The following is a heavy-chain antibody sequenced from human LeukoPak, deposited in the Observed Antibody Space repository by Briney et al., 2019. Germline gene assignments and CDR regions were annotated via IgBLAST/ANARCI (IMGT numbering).Heavy chain of an antibody. D-gene: IGHD4-17*01. CDR1: GGSISSGGYY. CDR3: ARHVSVTPWYFDL. Sequence: PSETLSLTCTVSGGSISSGGYYWSWIRQHPGKGLEWIGYIYYSGSTYYNPSLKSRVTISGDTSQNQFSLRLSSVTAADTALYYCARHVSVTPWYFDLWGRGTLVTVSS. CDR2: IYYSGST. J-gene: IGHJ2*01. V-gene: IGHV4-31*03.